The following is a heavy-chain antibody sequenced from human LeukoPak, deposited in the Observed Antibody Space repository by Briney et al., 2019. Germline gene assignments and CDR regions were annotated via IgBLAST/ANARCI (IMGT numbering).Heavy chain of an antibody. J-gene: IGHJ3*02. D-gene: IGHD6-6*01. CDR1: GYTCTSYD. Sequence: ASVKVSCKASGYTCTSYDINLVRQAPGQGLEWMGWINPNSGGTNYAQKFQGRVTMTRDTSISTAYMELSRLRSDDTAVYYCASLPEYSSSSWAFDIWGQGTMVTVSS. V-gene: IGHV1-2*02. CDR2: INPNSGGT. CDR3: ASLPEYSSSSWAFDI.